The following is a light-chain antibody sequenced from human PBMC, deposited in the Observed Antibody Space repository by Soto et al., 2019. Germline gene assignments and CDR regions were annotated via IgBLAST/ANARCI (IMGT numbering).Light chain of an antibody. J-gene: IGKJ1*01. CDR3: QQYGISPT. CDR2: DVS. CDR1: QSVRSSY. V-gene: IGKV3-20*01. Sequence: EIVLTQSPGTLSLSPGERATLSCRASQSVRSSYLAWYQQKLGQAPRLLIYDVSIRATGIPDRFSGSGSGTEFTRTISRREPVDFAVYYCQQYGISPTFGEGTKVEIQ.